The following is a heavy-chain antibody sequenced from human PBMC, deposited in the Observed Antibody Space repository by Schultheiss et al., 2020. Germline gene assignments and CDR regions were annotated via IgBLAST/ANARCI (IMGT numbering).Heavy chain of an antibody. J-gene: IGHJ1*01. CDR2: ISYDGSTK. V-gene: IGHV3-30-3*01. CDR3: ARDHYYDKHFQH. D-gene: IGHD3-22*01. Sequence: GGSLRLSCAASGFTFSSYWMSWVRQAPGKGLDWVAVISYDGSTKYDADSVKGRFTISRDNAKNSLYLQMNSLRAEDTAVYYCARDHYYDKHFQHWGQGTLVTVSS. CDR1: GFTFSSYW.